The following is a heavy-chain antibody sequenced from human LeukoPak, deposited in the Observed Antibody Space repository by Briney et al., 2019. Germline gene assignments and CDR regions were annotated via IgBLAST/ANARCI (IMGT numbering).Heavy chain of an antibody. CDR2: IYYSGST. CDR3: ARQGGYDFWSGYSDY. J-gene: IGHJ4*02. D-gene: IGHD3-3*01. CDR1: GGSISSYY. V-gene: IGHV4-59*08. Sequence: PSETLSLTCTVSGGSISSYYWSWNRQPPGKGLEWIGYIYYSGSTNYNPSLKSRVTISVDTSKNQFSLKLSSVTAADTAVYYCARQGGYDFWSGYSDYWGQGTLVTVSS.